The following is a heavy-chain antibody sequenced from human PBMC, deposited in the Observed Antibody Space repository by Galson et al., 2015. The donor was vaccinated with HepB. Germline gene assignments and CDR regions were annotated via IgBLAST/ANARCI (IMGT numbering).Heavy chain of an antibody. CDR3: AREGDTTVTSIHDAFDI. CDR1: GFTFSSYW. V-gene: IGHV3-74*01. D-gene: IGHD4-17*01. Sequence: SLRLSCAASGFTFSSYWMHWVRQAPGKGLVWVSRINSDGSSTSYADSVKGRFTISRDNAKNTLYLQMNSLRAEDTAVYYCAREGDTTVTSIHDAFDIWGQGTMVTVSS. J-gene: IGHJ3*02. CDR2: INSDGSST.